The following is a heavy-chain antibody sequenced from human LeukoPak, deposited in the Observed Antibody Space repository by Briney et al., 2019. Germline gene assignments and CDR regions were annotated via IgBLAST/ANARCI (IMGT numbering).Heavy chain of an antibody. J-gene: IGHJ4*02. CDR1: GFALSSYS. CDR3: ASYVVPAALDY. V-gene: IGHV3-21*01. CDR2: ISSSSSYI. D-gene: IGHD2-2*01. Sequence: GGSLRLSCAASGFALSSYSMNWVRQAPGKGLEWVSSISSSSSYIYYADSVKGRFTISRDNAKNSLYLQMNSLRAEDTAVYYCASYVVPAALDYWGQGTLVTVSS.